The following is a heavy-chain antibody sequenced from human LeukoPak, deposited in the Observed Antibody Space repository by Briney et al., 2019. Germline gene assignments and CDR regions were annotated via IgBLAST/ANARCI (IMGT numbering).Heavy chain of an antibody. Sequence: SQTLSLTCAISGDSVSSNSAARNWIRQSPSRGLEWLGRTYYRSKWYNDYAVSVKSRITINPDTSENQFSLHLNSVTPEDTAVYYCARGRYSLGYVGLDVWGQGTTVTVSS. CDR1: GDSVSSNSAA. V-gene: IGHV6-1*01. CDR2: TYYRSKWYN. J-gene: IGHJ6*02. D-gene: IGHD7-27*01. CDR3: ARGRYSLGYVGLDV.